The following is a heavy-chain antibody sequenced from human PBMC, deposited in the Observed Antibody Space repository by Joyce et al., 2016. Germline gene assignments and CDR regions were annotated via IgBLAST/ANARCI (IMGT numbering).Heavy chain of an antibody. Sequence: EVQLVESGGGLVQPGGSLRLSCAASGFTFNTYSMNWVRQAPGKGLWWVSYIGRSSNTMYYVRAVKGRFTSSRDNAKNSLYLQMNSLRAEDTAVYFCARATSYYFYYYMDVWGKGTTVTVSS. V-gene: IGHV3-48*01. CDR1: GFTFNTYS. CDR2: IGRSSNTM. CDR3: ARATSYYFYYYMDV. J-gene: IGHJ6*03.